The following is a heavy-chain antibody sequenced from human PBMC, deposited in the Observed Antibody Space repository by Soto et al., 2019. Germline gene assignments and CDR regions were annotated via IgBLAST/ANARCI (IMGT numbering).Heavy chain of an antibody. CDR2: INPNSGGT. V-gene: IGHV1-2*02. J-gene: IGHJ4*02. Sequence: ASVKVSCKASGYTFTGYYMHWVRQAPGQGLEWMGWINPNSGGTNYAQKFQGRVTMTRDTSISTAYMELSRLRSDDTAVYYCARILTGRRGPVDYWGQGTLVTVSS. D-gene: IGHD3-9*01. CDR3: ARILTGRRGPVDY. CDR1: GYTFTGYY.